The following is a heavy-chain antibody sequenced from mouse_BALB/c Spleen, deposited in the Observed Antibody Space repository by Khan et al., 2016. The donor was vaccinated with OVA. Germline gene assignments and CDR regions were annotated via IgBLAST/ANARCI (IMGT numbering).Heavy chain of an antibody. J-gene: IGHJ2*01. CDR2: IYPGNSDT. Sequence: VQLQQSGTVLARPGASVKMSCKASGYTFTNYWMHWVKQRPGQGLEWIGTIYPGNSDTNYNQKFTGKAKLNAVTSTSTASMALSSLTNEDSAVYYCARNGFGNYEIWDYWGQGTTLTVSS. CDR3: ARNGFGNYEIWDY. D-gene: IGHD2-1*01. CDR1: GYTFTNYW. V-gene: IGHV1-5*01.